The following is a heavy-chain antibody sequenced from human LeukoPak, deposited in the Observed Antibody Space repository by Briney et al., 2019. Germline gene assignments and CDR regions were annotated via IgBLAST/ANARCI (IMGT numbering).Heavy chain of an antibody. CDR3: ARGLGVAAADS. V-gene: IGHV4-4*07. J-gene: IGHJ4*02. D-gene: IGHD6-13*01. CDR1: GGSIKSYY. CDR2: IYPSGST. Sequence: PSETLSLTCSVSGGSIKSYYWSWVRQAAGKGLEWIGRIYPSGSTNYNPSLKSRVNMSEDASKNHFSLSLRSVTAADTAVYYCARGLGVAAADSCGQGILVTVSS.